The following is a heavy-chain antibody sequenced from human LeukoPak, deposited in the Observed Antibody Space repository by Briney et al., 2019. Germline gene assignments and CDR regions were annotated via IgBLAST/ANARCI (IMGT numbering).Heavy chain of an antibody. CDR3: ASPALVFRHYFDY. CDR1: GFTFSSYA. CDR2: ISYDGSNK. V-gene: IGHV3-30-3*01. J-gene: IGHJ4*02. Sequence: QPGGSLRLSCAASGFTFSSYAMHWVRQAPGKGLEWVAVISYDGSNKYYADSVKGRFTISRDNSKNTLYLQMNSLRAEDTAVYYCASPALVFRHYFDYWGQGTLVTVSS. D-gene: IGHD3-3*01.